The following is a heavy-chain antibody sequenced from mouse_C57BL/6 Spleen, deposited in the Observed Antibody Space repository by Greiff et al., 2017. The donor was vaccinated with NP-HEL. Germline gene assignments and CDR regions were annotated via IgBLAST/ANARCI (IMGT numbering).Heavy chain of an antibody. D-gene: IGHD1-1*01. V-gene: IGHV1-64*01. CDR2: IHPNSGST. CDR3: AKGLYGSSYGGAWFAY. Sequence: QVQLQQPGAELVKPGASVKLSCKASGYTFTSYWMHWVKQRPGQGLEWIGMIHPNSGSTNYNEKFKSKATLTVDKSSSTAYMQLSSLTSEDSAVYYCAKGLYGSSYGGAWFAYWGQGTLVTVSA. J-gene: IGHJ3*01. CDR1: GYTFTSYW.